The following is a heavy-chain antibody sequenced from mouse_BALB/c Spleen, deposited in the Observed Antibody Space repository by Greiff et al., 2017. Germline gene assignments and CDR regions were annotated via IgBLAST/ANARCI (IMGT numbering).Heavy chain of an antibody. V-gene: IGHV1-69*02. CDR3: ARWGGGTMVKGGAMDY. J-gene: IGHJ4*01. D-gene: IGHD2-1*01. CDR1: GYTFTSYW. Sequence: QVQLKQPGAELVKPGAPVKLSCKASGYTFTSYWMNWVKQRPGRGLEWIGRIDPSDSETHYNQKFKDKATLTVDKSSSTAYIQLSSLTSEDSAVYYCARWGGGTMVKGGAMDYWGQGTSVTVSS. CDR2: IDPSDSET.